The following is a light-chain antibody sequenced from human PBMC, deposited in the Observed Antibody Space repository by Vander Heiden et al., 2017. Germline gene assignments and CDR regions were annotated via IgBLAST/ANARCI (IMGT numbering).Light chain of an antibody. V-gene: IGLV3-1*01. CDR2: QDS. Sequence: SYELTQPPSVSVSPAQTDSITCSGVKFGDKYSCLSHQKPGQPPVLVIYQDSQRPSGIPERFAGSNSGTTSTLTISGTQAMDDADYYCQAWDSSTVVFGGGTKLTVL. CDR1: KFGDKY. CDR3: QAWDSSTVV. J-gene: IGLJ2*01.